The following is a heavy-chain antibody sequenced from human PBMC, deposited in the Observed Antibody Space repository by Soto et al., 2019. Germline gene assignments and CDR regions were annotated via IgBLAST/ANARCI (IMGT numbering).Heavy chain of an antibody. CDR2: TYYRSRWYN. CDR3: SGTTSPQWNYMLA. CDR1: GDSVSSNSAA. V-gene: IGHV6-1*01. D-gene: IGHD1-7*01. J-gene: IGHJ6*03. Sequence: SQTLSLTCVISGDSVSSNSAAWNWIRQSPSRGLEWLGRTYYRSRWYNDYAVSVKSRITINPDTSKNQFSLHLNSVTPEDTAVFYCSGTTSPQWNYMLAWGKAPTITVS.